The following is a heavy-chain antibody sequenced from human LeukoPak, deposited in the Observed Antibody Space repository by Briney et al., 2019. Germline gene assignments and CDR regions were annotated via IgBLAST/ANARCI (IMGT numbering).Heavy chain of an antibody. CDR1: GLTFSDAW. CDR2: IKSKSDGGRT. Sequence: GWSLRLSCAASGLTFSDAWMNWVCQAPGKGLEWVGRIKSKSDGGRTQYAASVKGRFTISRDDSKNTLFLQMNSLKIEDTAVYYCAKDPAGHDYGDYFDYRGQGTLVTVSS. V-gene: IGHV3-15*01. CDR3: AKDPAGHDYGDYFDY. D-gene: IGHD4-17*01. J-gene: IGHJ4*02.